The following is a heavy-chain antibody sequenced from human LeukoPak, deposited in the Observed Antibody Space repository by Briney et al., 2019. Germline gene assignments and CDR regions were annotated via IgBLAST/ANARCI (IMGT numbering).Heavy chain of an antibody. CDR2: SYYSGST. J-gene: IGHJ5*02. CDR3: ASYYYGSGADNWFDP. V-gene: IGHV4-61*01. Sequence: SETLSLTCTVSGGSVSSGSYYWSWIRQPPGKGLEWLGYSYYSGSTNYNPSLKSRVTISVDTSKNQFSLKLSSVTAADTAVYYCASYYYGSGADNWFDPGGQGTLVTVSS. D-gene: IGHD3-10*01. CDR1: GGSVSSGSYY.